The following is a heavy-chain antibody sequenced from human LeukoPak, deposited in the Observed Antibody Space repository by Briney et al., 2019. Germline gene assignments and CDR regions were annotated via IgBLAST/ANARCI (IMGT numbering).Heavy chain of an antibody. V-gene: IGHV4-34*01. CDR1: GGSFSGYY. CDR3: ARDLGRSSWYDYYYYMDV. Sequence: ASETLSLTCAVYGGSFSGYYWSWIRQPPGKGLEWIGEINHSGSTNYNPSLKSRVTISVDTSKNQFSLKLSSVTAADTAVYYCARDLGRSSWYDYYYYMDVWGKGTTVTVSS. D-gene: IGHD6-13*01. CDR2: INHSGST. J-gene: IGHJ6*03.